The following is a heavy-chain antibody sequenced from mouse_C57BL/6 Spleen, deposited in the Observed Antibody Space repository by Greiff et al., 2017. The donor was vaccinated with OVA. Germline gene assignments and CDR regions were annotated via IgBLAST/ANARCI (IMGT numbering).Heavy chain of an antibody. CDR1: GYTFTSYG. V-gene: IGHV1-81*01. CDR2: IYPRSGNT. D-gene: IGHD1-1*01. J-gene: IGHJ2*01. Sequence: VQLQQSGAELARPGASVKLSCKASGYTFTSYGISWVKQRTGQGLEWIGEIYPRSGNTYYNEKFKGKATLTADKSSSTAYMELRSLTSEDSAVYFCARDGCYYGDFDYWGQGTTLTVSS. CDR3: ARDGCYYGDFDY.